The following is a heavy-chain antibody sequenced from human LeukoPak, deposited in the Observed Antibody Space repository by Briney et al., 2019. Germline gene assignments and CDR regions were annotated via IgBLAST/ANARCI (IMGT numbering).Heavy chain of an antibody. J-gene: IGHJ6*03. CDR2: IYYSGST. D-gene: IGHD5-18*01. V-gene: IGHV4-59*12. CDR3: ARGRRYSYGYGIYYYYMDV. CDR1: GGSISSYY. Sequence: SETLSLTCTVSGGSISSYYWSWIRQPPGKGLEWIAYIYYSGSTNYNPSLKSRVTISVDTSKNQFSLKLSSVTAADTAVYYCARGRRYSYGYGIYYYYMDVWGKGTTVTVSS.